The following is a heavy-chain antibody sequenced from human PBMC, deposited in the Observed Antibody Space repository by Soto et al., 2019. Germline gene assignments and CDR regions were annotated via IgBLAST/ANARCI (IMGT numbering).Heavy chain of an antibody. J-gene: IGHJ3*02. Sequence: TLSLTCTVSGGSISSGGYYWSWIRQHPGKGLEWIGYIYYSGSTYYNPSLKSRVTISVDTSKNQFSLKLSSVTAADTAVYYCARDISGYDSSGYYYRGYHAFDIWGQGTMVTVS. CDR1: GGSISSGGYY. CDR2: IYYSGST. D-gene: IGHD3-22*01. V-gene: IGHV4-31*03. CDR3: ARDISGYDSSGYYYRGYHAFDI.